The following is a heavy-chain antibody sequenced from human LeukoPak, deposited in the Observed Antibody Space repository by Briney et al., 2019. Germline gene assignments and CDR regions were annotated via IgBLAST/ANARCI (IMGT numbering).Heavy chain of an antibody. CDR1: GYSFTSYW. D-gene: IGHD3-10*01. CDR2: IYPGDSDT. J-gene: IGHJ4*02. Sequence: GESLKISCKGSGYSFTSYWIGWVRQMPGKGLEWMGIIYPGDSDTRYSPSFQGQVTISADESISTAYLQWSSLKASDTAMYYCARGASYYGSGSYSPPFDYWGQGTLVTVSS. CDR3: ARGASYYGSGSYSPPFDY. V-gene: IGHV5-51*01.